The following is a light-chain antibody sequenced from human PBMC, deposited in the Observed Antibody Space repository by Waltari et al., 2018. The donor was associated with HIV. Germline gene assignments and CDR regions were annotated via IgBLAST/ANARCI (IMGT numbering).Light chain of an antibody. Sequence: EIVMTQSPGTLSVSPGERATLSCRASKYIARDLAWYHQKPGQPPRLLFYGASTRASGIAARFSGSGSGTDFSLSISGLQSEDVGLYFCQQYKDWPVTFGQGTRVEIK. CDR2: GAS. CDR3: QQYKDWPVT. J-gene: IGKJ1*01. V-gene: IGKV3D-15*01. CDR1: KYIARD.